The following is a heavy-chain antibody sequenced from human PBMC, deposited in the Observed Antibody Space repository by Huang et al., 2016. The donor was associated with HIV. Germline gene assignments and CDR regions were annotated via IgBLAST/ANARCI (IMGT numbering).Heavy chain of an antibody. J-gene: IGHJ2*01. Sequence: QVQLVQSAAEVKKPGSSVKVSCEASGGTFRSYAISWVRQAPGKGLEWMGGIIPIFGTTNYTQKFQGRVTITADESSSTAYMELRSLRSEDTAVYYCARASGRIQLPGGYFDLWGRGTLVTVSS. CDR2: IIPIFGTT. CDR1: GGTFRSYA. CDR3: ARASGRIQLPGGYFDL. V-gene: IGHV1-69*01. D-gene: IGHD1-1*01.